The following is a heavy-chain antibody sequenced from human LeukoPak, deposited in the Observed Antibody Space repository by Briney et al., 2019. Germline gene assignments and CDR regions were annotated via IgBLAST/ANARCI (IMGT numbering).Heavy chain of an antibody. J-gene: IGHJ6*02. CDR1: GFTFSSYS. CDR3: ARARSLTYYDFWSGYYNYYGMDV. V-gene: IGHV3-48*01. Sequence: PGGSLRLSCAASGFTFSSYSMNWVRQAPGKGLEWVSYISSSSSTIYYADSVKGRFTISRDNAKNSLYLQMSSLRAEDTAVYYCARARSLTYYDFWSGYYNYYGMDVWGQGTTVTVSS. D-gene: IGHD3-3*01. CDR2: ISSSSSTI.